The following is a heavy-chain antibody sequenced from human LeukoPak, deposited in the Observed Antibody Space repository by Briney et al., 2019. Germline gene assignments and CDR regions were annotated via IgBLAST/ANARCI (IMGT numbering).Heavy chain of an antibody. J-gene: IGHJ5*02. D-gene: IGHD3-3*01. CDR3: ARAGTQTKPTYYDFWSGYVGSNWFDP. Sequence: GASVKVSCKDSGYTFTSYGISWVRQAPGQGLEWMGWISAYNGNTNYAQKLQGRVTMTTDTSTSTAYMELRSLRSDDTAVYYCARAGTQTKPTYYDFWSGYVGSNWFDPWGQGTLVTVSS. CDR1: GYTFTSYG. V-gene: IGHV1-18*01. CDR2: ISAYNGNT.